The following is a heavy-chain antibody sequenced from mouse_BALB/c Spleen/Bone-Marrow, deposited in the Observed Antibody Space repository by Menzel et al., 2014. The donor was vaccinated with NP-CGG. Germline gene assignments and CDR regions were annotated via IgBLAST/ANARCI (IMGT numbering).Heavy chain of an antibody. CDR3: AISVSLRAMDH. CDR2: IDPYYGGT. J-gene: IGHJ4*01. Sequence: VHVKQSGPELEKPGASEKISCKTSGYSFTGYNMNWVKRSNGKSLEWIGDIDPYYGGTSYNQKLKDKATLTIDKSSSTASMQLKILTSEDSAVYYCAISVSLRAMDHWRQGTSVTVSS. CDR1: GYSFTGYN. V-gene: IGHV1-39*01. D-gene: IGHD1-1*01.